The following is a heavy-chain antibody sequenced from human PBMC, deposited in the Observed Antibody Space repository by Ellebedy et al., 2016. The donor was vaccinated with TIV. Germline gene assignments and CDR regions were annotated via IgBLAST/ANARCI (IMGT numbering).Heavy chain of an antibody. J-gene: IGHJ4*02. Sequence: GESLKISCAASGFTVSNNYMRWVRQAPGKGLEWVSLIYSGGNTYYADSVRGRFTISSDKSKNPLHLQMNSRRAEDTGVYDCARGGTFGGYWGRGTLVTGSS. CDR3: ARGGTFGGY. CDR2: IYSGGNT. CDR1: GFTVSNNY. V-gene: IGHV3-66*01. D-gene: IGHD2/OR15-2a*01.